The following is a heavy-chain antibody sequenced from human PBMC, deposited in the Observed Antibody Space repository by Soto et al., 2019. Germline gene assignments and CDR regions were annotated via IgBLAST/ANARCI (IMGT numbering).Heavy chain of an antibody. J-gene: IGHJ4*02. Sequence: GASVKVSCKVSGYXLTDLSMHWVRQAPGKGLEWMGGFDPENGDTIYAQKFQGRVTMTEDTSTDTAYMELSSLRSEDTAVYYCATVSAGDNSYFDYWGQGALVTVSS. CDR1: GYXLTDLS. D-gene: IGHD1-1*01. V-gene: IGHV1-24*01. CDR2: FDPENGDT. CDR3: ATVSAGDNSYFDY.